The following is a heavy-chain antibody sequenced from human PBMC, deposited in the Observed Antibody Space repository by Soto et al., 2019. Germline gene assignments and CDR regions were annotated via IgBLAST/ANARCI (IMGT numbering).Heavy chain of an antibody. D-gene: IGHD3-10*01. J-gene: IGHJ6*02. CDR3: ARASIYFAMDV. V-gene: IGHV3-48*04. CDR1: GFTFSTYS. Sequence: PGGSLRLSCAASGFTFSTYSMNWVRQAPGKGLEWVSYISSSSSTIFYTDSVRGRFTISRDNAKNSLYLQMNSLRVDDTAVYYCARASIYFAMDVWGQGTTVTVSS. CDR2: ISSSSSTI.